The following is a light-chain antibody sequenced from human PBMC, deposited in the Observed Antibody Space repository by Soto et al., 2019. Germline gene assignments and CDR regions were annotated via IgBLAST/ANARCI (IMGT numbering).Light chain of an antibody. CDR3: LQDYNYPRT. CDR1: QSISTR. Sequence: DIPMTQSPSTVSASVGDTVTITCRASQSISTRLAWYQQKAGTAPKVLIYDASRLESGVPSRISGSGSGTDFTLTISSLQPEDFATYYCLQDYNYPRTFGQGTKVDIK. CDR2: DAS. V-gene: IGKV1-5*01. J-gene: IGKJ1*01.